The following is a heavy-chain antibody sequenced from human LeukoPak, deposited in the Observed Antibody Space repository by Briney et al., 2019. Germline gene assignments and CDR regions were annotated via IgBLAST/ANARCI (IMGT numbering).Heavy chain of an antibody. CDR3: ARRRLNWGAFDI. Sequence: SETLSLTCTVSGGSISNTAYYGGWIRQPPGKGLEWIGSLPYSGSPYYNPSLKSRVTISGDMSKNQFSLKLSSVTAADTAVYYCARRRLNWGAFDIWGQGTMVTVSS. CDR1: GGSISNTAYY. D-gene: IGHD7-27*01. V-gene: IGHV4-39*01. CDR2: LPYSGSP. J-gene: IGHJ3*02.